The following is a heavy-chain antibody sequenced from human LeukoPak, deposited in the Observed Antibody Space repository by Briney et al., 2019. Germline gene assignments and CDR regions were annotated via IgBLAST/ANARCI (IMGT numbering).Heavy chain of an antibody. J-gene: IGHJ4*02. CDR2: FDPEDGET. Sequence: ASVKVSCKVSGYTLTELSMHWVRQAPGKGLEWMGGFDPEDGETIYAQKFQGRVTMTEDTSTDTAYMELSSLRSEGTAVYYCATVGTTTMASDYWGQGTLVTVSS. CDR3: ATVGTTTMASDY. CDR1: GYTLTELS. D-gene: IGHD4-17*01. V-gene: IGHV1-24*01.